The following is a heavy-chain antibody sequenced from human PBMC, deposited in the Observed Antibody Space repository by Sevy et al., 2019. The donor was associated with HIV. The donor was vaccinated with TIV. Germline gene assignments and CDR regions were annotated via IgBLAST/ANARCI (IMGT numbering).Heavy chain of an antibody. D-gene: IGHD1-26*01. Sequence: GESLRLSCAASGFSFSNYAMHWVRQSPGKGLEWVAMISYDGINKDYADSVKGRFTLSRDNSKNTLFLQMNSLRAEDTALYYCARDLPHLLPWELSRGSDYWGQGTLVTVSS. CDR3: ARDLPHLLPWELSRGSDY. V-gene: IGHV3-30*04. CDR1: GFSFSNYA. J-gene: IGHJ4*02. CDR2: ISYDGINK.